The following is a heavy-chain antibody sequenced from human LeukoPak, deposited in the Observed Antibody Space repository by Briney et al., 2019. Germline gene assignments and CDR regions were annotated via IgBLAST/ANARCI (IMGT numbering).Heavy chain of an antibody. V-gene: IGHV1-18*01. J-gene: IGHJ6*03. CDR2: ISAYNGNT. CDR3: ARVVVALNYYYYYMDV. CDR1: GYTFTSYG. Sequence: ASVKVSCKASGYTFTSYGISWVRQAPGQGLEWMGWISAYNGNTNYAQKLQGRVTMTTDTSTSTAYMELRSLRSDDTAVYYCARVVVALNYYYYYMDVWGKGTTVTVSS. D-gene: IGHD2-15*01.